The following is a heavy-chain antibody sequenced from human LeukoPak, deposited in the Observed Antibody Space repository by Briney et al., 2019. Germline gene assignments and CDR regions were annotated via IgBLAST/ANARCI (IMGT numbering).Heavy chain of an antibody. D-gene: IGHD3-16*01. CDR2: ITPSGGST. CDR1: GYTFTSYY. J-gene: IGHJ6*03. CDR3: ARVTTDSLGYYYMDV. Sequence: ASVKVSCKASGYTFTSYYMHWVRQAPGQGLEWMGIITPSGGSTSYAQKFQGRVTMTRDTSTSTVYMELSSLRSEDTAVYYCARVTTDSLGYYYMDVWGKGTTVTVSS. V-gene: IGHV1-46*01.